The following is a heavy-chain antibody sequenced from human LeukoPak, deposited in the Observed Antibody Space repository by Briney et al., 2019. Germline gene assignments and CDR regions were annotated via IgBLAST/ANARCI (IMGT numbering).Heavy chain of an antibody. V-gene: IGHV4-39*07. CDR1: GGSISSSSYY. CDR2: IYYSGST. Sequence: SETLSLTCTVSGGSISSSSYYWGWIGQPPGKGLEWIGSIYYSGSTYYNPSLKSRVTISVDTSKNQFSLKLSSVTAADTAVYYCARVRGGYYYFDYWGQGTLVTVSS. CDR3: ARVRGGYYYFDY. J-gene: IGHJ4*02. D-gene: IGHD3-10*01.